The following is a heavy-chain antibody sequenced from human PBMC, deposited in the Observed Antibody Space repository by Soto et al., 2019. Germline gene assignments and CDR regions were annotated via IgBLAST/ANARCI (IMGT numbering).Heavy chain of an antibody. CDR1: GYCVRSGYY. J-gene: IGHJ4*02. CDR2: IYHSGST. D-gene: IGHD6-19*01. Sequence: SESLSLSCAVCGYCVRSGYYWGWIRQPPGKGLEWIGSIYHSGSTYYNPSLKSRVTISVDTSKNQFSLKLSSVTAADTAVYYCAGAIAVAGSFDYWGQGTLVTVSS. V-gene: IGHV4-38-2*01. CDR3: AGAIAVAGSFDY.